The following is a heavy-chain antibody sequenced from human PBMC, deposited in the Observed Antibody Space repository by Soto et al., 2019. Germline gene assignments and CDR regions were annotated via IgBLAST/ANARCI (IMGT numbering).Heavy chain of an antibody. D-gene: IGHD3-16*02. CDR1: GFSLNTARMG. CDR3: ARSVSYPLYYLDY. J-gene: IGHJ4*02. V-gene: IGHV2-26*01. CDR2: IFSSGEE. Sequence: HVILKESGPVVVRPTETLTLTCTVSGFSLNTARMGVSWIRQPPGKALKWLAHIFSSGEESYTPSLKTRLTTSKDTTKSQVVLTMTNVYPVNTATYYCARSVSYPLYYLDYWGQGALVTVSS.